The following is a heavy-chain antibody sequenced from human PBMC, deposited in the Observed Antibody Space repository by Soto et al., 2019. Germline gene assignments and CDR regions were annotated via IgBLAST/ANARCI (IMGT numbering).Heavy chain of an antibody. CDR1: GGSISSSRYY. Sequence: SETLSLTCTVSGGSISSSRYYWGWIRQPPGKGLEWIGRINYSGSTYYNPSLKSRVTISVDTSKNQFSLKLSSVTAADTAVYYCARIPRGSYSYPQPKPYYFDYWGQGTLVTVSS. D-gene: IGHD5-18*01. CDR3: ARIPRGSYSYPQPKPYYFDY. V-gene: IGHV4-39*01. J-gene: IGHJ4*02. CDR2: INYSGST.